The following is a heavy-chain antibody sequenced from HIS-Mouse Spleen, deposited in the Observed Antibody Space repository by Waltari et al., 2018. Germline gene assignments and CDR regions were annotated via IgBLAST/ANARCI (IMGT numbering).Heavy chain of an antibody. Sequence: QVQLVQSGAEVKKPGSSVKVSCKASGGTFSSYAISWVRQAPGQGLEWMGGNRPRVGTEKYSPKMQGIVTSTADESTSTDYRELSSLRSEGTAVYYCAREPHIPTTVTTVQNGFDPWGQGTLVTVSS. CDR2: NRPRVGTE. CDR3: AREPHIPTTVTTVQNGFDP. J-gene: IGHJ5*02. CDR1: GGTFSSYA. V-gene: IGHV1-69*01. D-gene: IGHD4-17*01.